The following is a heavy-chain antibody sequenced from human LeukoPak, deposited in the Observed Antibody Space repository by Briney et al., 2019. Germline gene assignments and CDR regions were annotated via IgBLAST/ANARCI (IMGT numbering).Heavy chain of an antibody. V-gene: IGHV4-39*07. J-gene: IGHJ3*02. CDR2: IFYSGTT. CDR1: GGSISSSSYY. Sequence: SETLSLTCTVSGGSISSSSYYWGWIRQPPGKGLEWIGNIFYSGTTYYNPPLPSLKSRVSILVDTSKNQFSLKLRSVTAADTAVYYCASLRKRGGAFDIWGQGTMVTVSS. CDR3: ASLRKRGGAFDI.